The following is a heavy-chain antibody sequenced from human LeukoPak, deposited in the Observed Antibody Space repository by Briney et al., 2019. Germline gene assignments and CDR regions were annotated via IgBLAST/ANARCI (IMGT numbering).Heavy chain of an antibody. J-gene: IGHJ4*02. CDR2: INGDGSST. Sequence: GGSLRLSCAASGFTFSIYWMHWVRHPPGKGLVWVSRINGDGSSTSYADSVKGRFTISRDNAKNTLYLQMNSLRVEDTALYYCARDAPGNTALDYWGQGSLVTVSS. CDR3: ARDAPGNTALDY. D-gene: IGHD5-18*01. CDR1: GFTFSIYW. V-gene: IGHV3-74*01.